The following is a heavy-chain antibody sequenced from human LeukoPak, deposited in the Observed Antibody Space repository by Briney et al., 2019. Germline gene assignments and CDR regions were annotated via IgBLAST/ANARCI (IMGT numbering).Heavy chain of an antibody. D-gene: IGHD1-26*01. Sequence: GRSLRLSCAASGFTFSDYGMHWVRQAPGKGLEWVAVISYDGSNEYYADSVKGRFTVSRDNSKNTLYVQMNSLRAEDTAVYHCAKSHLVGAPLCLDFWGQGTLVSVSS. CDR3: AKSHLVGAPLCLDF. CDR2: ISYDGSNE. V-gene: IGHV3-30*18. J-gene: IGHJ4*02. CDR1: GFTFSDYG.